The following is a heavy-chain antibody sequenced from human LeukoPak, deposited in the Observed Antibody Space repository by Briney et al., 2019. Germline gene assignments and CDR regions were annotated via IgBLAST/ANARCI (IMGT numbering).Heavy chain of an antibody. CDR1: GFTFDDYG. V-gene: IGHV3-20*04. CDR3: ARAPYYYDSSGGPTFDY. D-gene: IGHD3-22*01. CDR2: INWNGGST. J-gene: IGHJ4*02. Sequence: GGSLRLSCAASGFTFDDYGMSWVRQAPGKGLEWVSGINWNGGSTGYADSVKGRFTISRDNAKNSLYLQMNSLRAEDTAVYYCARAPYYYDSSGGPTFDYWGQGTLVTVSS.